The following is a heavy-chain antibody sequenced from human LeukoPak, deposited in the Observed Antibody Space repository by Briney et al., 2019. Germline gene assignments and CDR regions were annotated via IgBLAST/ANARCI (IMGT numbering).Heavy chain of an antibody. CDR1: GGTFSSYA. CDR3: ARGYSSRAKVGWFDP. V-gene: IGHV1-69*05. J-gene: IGHJ5*02. CDR2: IIPIFGTA. D-gene: IGHD6-13*01. Sequence: GASVKDSCKASGGTFSSYAISWVRQAPGQGLEWMGGIIPIFGTANYAQKFQGRVTITTDESTSTAYMELSSLRSEDTAVYYCARGYSSRAKVGWFDPWGQGTLVTVSS.